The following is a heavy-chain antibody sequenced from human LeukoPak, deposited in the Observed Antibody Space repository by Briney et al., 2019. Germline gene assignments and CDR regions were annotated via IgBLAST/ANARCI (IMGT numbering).Heavy chain of an antibody. Sequence: SETLSLTCTVSGGSISSSSYYWGWIRQPPGKGLEWIGSIYYSGSTYYNPSLKSRVTISVDTSKNQFSLKLSSVTAADTAVYYCARFGSGWWYNDYWGQGTLVTVSS. CDR1: GGSISSSSYY. J-gene: IGHJ4*02. CDR2: IYYSGST. V-gene: IGHV4-39*07. CDR3: ARFGSGWWYNDY. D-gene: IGHD6-19*01.